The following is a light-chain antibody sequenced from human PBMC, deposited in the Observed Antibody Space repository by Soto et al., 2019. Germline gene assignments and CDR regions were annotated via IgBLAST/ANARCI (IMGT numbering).Light chain of an antibody. CDR2: EVS. V-gene: IGLV2-14*01. CDR3: SSYTITNHYV. CDR1: SSDVGGYDY. Sequence: QSALTQPASVSGSPGQSITISCTGTSSDVGGYDYVSWFQQHPGKAPKLMIFEVSNRPSGVSYRFSGSKSGNTASLTISGLQAEDEADYYCSSYTITNHYVFGTGTRSPS. J-gene: IGLJ1*01.